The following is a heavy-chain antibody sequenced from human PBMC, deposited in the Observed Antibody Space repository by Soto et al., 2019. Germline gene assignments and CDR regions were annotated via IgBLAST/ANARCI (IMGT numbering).Heavy chain of an antibody. CDR3: ANEGRPNDY. V-gene: IGHV3-23*01. J-gene: IGHJ4*02. CDR2: ISISGGNT. Sequence: EVQLLESGGGLVQPGGSLRLSCAASGLPFSSHAMSWVRQAPGKGLEWVSSISISGGNTYYADSVRGRFTISRDNSKNTLYLRMDGLAAEDTAIYDGANEGRPNDYWGQGTLVTVSS. CDR1: GLPFSSHA.